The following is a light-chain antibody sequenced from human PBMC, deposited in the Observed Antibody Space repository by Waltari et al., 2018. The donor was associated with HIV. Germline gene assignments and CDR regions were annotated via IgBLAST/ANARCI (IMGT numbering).Light chain of an antibody. CDR3: CSYTSSDTWV. J-gene: IGLJ3*02. CDR2: DVA. V-gene: IGLV2-14*03. CDR1: GKDVGAYDS. Sequence: QSALTQPASVSGSPGQALTLPCYVAGKDVGAYDSVSWFQQHPDKARQFLIFDVAKRPSGISYRFSGSKSGNTASLTISGLQPEDEADYFCCSYTSSDTWVFGGGTKVTVL.